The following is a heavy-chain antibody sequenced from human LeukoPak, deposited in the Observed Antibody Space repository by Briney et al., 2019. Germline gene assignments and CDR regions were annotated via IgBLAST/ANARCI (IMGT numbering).Heavy chain of an antibody. D-gene: IGHD2-21*01. Sequence: GSLGLSCAASGFTFSSYWMTWVRQAPGKGVEWVANINQNGSTKYYVDSVKGRFTISRDNAKNSLYLQMNSLRAEDRAVYYCARDCGGDDDFWGQGTLVTVST. J-gene: IGHJ4*02. CDR2: INQNGSTK. V-gene: IGHV3-7*01. CDR3: ARDCGGDDDF. CDR1: GFTFSSYW.